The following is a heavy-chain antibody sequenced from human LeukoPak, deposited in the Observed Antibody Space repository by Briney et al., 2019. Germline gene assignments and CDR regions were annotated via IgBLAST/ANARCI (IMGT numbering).Heavy chain of an antibody. V-gene: IGHV4-59*01. CDR1: GGSISSYY. CDR2: IYYSGST. D-gene: IGHD6-19*01. J-gene: IGHJ4*02. Sequence: PSETLSLTCTVSGGSISSYYWSWIRQPPGKGLEWIGYIYYSGSTNYNPSLKSRVTISVDTSKNQFSLKLSSVTAADTAVYYCARARRLAVAGTTWGCYFDYWGQGTLVTVSS. CDR3: ARARRLAVAGTTWGCYFDY.